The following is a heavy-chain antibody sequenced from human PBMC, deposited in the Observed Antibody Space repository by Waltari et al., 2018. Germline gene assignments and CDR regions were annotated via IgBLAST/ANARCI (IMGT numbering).Heavy chain of an antibody. CDR1: GFTFSSYG. D-gene: IGHD4-17*01. CDR2: ISYDGSNK. V-gene: IGHV3-30*18. Sequence: QVQLVESGGGVVQPGRSLRLSRAASGFTFSSYGMHWVRQAPGKGLEWVAVISYDGSNKYYADSVKGRFTISRDNSKNTLYLQMNSLRAEDTAVYYCAKGGGGDYGDCWDYWGQGTLVTVSS. J-gene: IGHJ4*02. CDR3: AKGGGGDYGDCWDY.